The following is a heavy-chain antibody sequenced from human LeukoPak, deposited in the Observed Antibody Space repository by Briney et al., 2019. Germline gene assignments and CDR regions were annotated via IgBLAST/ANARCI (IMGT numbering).Heavy chain of an antibody. Sequence: SETLSLTCTVSGGSISSYYWSWIRQPPGKGLEWIGYIYYSGSTNYNPSLKSRVTISVDTSKNQFSLKLSSVTAADTAVYYCARELCTNCVCYTYYWGQGTLVTVSS. D-gene: IGHD2-8*01. CDR3: ARELCTNCVCYTYY. V-gene: IGHV4-59*12. CDR1: GGSISSYY. CDR2: IYYSGST. J-gene: IGHJ4*02.